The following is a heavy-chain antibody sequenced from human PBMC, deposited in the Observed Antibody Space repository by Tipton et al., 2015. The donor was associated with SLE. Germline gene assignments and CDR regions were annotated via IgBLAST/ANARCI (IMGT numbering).Heavy chain of an antibody. Sequence: TLSLTCTVSGGSISSHFWSWIRQSPGKGLEWIGYIHYSGTTNYNPSLKSRITISMDTSKSQFSLKLNSVTAADTAVYYGARDWRDSVCYGGLVSWAQGTMVTVSS. CDR3: ARDWRDSVCYGGLVS. V-gene: IGHV4-59*11. CDR2: IHYSGTT. CDR1: GGSISSHF. D-gene: IGHD4-23*01. J-gene: IGHJ5*02.